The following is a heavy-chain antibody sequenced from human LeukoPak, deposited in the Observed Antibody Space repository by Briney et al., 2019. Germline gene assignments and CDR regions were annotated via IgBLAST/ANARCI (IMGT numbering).Heavy chain of an antibody. Sequence: GGSLRLSCAASGFTFSSYAMHWVRQAPGKGLEWVAVISYDGSNKYYADSVKGRFTISRDNSKNTLYLQMNSLRAEDTAVYYCAKRGGVRYCSGGSCYSYYFDYWGQGTLVTVSS. CDR3: AKRGGVRYCSGGSCYSYYFDY. J-gene: IGHJ4*02. D-gene: IGHD2-15*01. CDR2: ISYDGSNK. CDR1: GFTFSSYA. V-gene: IGHV3-30-3*02.